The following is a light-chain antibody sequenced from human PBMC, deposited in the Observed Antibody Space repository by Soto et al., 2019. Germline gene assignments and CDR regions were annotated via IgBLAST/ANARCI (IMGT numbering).Light chain of an antibody. CDR3: QQRSNWPRT. CDR2: GES. V-gene: IGKV3D-20*02. J-gene: IGKJ1*01. CDR1: QSVRSNF. Sequence: EIVLTQSPGTLSLSPGDSATLSCRASQSVRSNFLAWYQQKPGQAPRLLIYGESNRATGIPDRFSGSGSGTDFNLTISRLEPEDFAVYYCQQRSNWPRTFGQGTKVDIK.